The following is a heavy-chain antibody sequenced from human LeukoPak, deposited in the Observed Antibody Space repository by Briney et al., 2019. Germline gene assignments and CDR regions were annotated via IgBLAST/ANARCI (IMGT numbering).Heavy chain of an antibody. CDR3: ARVGPHYGMDV. V-gene: IGHV3-74*01. J-gene: IGHJ6*02. CDR1: GFTFNSYW. Sequence: GSLRLSCAASGFTFNSYWMHWVRQAPGKGLVWVSRISDGGSTTTYADSVKGRFTISRDNAKNTLYLQMNGLRAEEDTAVYYCARVGPHYGMDVWGQGTTVTVSS. CDR2: ISDGGSTT.